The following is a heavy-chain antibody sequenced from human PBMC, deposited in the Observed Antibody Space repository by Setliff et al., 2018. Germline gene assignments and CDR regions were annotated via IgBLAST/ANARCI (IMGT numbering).Heavy chain of an antibody. CDR2: ISAYNGNT. J-gene: IGHJ5*02. CDR3: ARAVSSGGPKEYRSGWYWATYNWFDP. D-gene: IGHD6-19*01. V-gene: IGHV1-18*01. Sequence: GASVKVSCKDSGYTFSTYGISWVRQAPGQGLEWMGWISAYNGNTNYAQRFQGRVTMTTDTSTSTAYMELRSLRSDDTAVYYCARAVSSGGPKEYRSGWYWATYNWFDPWGQGTLVTVSS. CDR1: GYTFSTYG.